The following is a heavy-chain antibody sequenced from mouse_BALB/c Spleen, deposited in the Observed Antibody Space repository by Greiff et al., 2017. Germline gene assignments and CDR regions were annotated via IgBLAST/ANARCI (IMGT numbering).Heavy chain of an antibody. J-gene: IGHJ2*01. CDR2: ISSGGST. CDR1: GFTFSSYA. D-gene: IGHD2-4*01. Sequence: EVHLVESGGGLVKPGGSLKLSCAASGFTFSSYAMSWVRQTPEKRLEWVASISSGGSTYYPDSVKGRFTISRDNARNILYLQMSSLRSEDTAMYYCAREERGMIPYWGQGTTLTVSS. CDR3: AREERGMIPY. V-gene: IGHV5-6-5*01.